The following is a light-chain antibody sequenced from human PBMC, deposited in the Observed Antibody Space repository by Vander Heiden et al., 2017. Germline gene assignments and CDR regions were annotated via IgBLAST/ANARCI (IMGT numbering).Light chain of an antibody. Sequence: QSALTQPASVSGSPGQSITIYCTGTSSDVGGYNYVSWYQQHPGKAPKLMIYDVSNRPPGVSNRFSGSKSGNTASLTISGLQAEDEAHYYCSSYTGSSTYVFGTGTKVTVL. V-gene: IGLV2-14*03. CDR2: DVS. J-gene: IGLJ1*01. CDR1: SSDVGGYNY. CDR3: SSYTGSSTYV.